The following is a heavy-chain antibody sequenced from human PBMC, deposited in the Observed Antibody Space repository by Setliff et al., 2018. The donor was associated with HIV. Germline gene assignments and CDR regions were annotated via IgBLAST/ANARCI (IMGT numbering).Heavy chain of an antibody. Sequence: PGGSLRLSCAASGFTFSSYGMHWVRQAPGKGLEWVAFIRYDGSNKYYADSVRGRFTISRDNSKNTLYLRMNSLRAEDTAVYYCAKAATSGGYSSGWYLGYWGQGTLVTVSS. CDR3: AKAATSGGYSSGWYLGY. J-gene: IGHJ4*02. CDR1: GFTFSSYG. V-gene: IGHV3-30*02. D-gene: IGHD6-19*01. CDR2: IRYDGSNK.